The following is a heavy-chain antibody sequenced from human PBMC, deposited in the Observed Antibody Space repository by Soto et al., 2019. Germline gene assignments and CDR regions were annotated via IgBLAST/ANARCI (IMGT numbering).Heavy chain of an antibody. V-gene: IGHV4-39*07. Sequence: GTLSLTCTVSGGSISNNSYYWGWIRQPPGKGLEWIASIYYSGSTYYNPSLKSRVTITIDTSKNHFSLKLSSVTAAATAVYYCARARVTTQAFDYWGQGTLVTVSS. CDR2: IYYSGST. CDR3: ARARVTTQAFDY. J-gene: IGHJ4*02. D-gene: IGHD4-17*01. CDR1: GGSISNNSYY.